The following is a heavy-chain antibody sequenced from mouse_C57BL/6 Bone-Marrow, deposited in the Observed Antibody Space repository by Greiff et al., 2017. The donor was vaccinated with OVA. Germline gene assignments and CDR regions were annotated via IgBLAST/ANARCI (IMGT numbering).Heavy chain of an antibody. D-gene: IGHD1-1*01. CDR1: GFTFSDYG. Sequence: EVQLVESGGGLVKPGGSLKLSCAASGFTFSDYGMHWVRQAPEKGLEWVAYISSGSSTIYYADTVKGRFTISRDNAKNTLFLQMTSLRSEDTAMYYCARSGSHLPPIIYGSSYFAYWGQGTLVTVSA. V-gene: IGHV5-17*01. CDR3: ARSGSHLPPIIYGSSYFAY. CDR2: ISSGSSTI. J-gene: IGHJ3*01.